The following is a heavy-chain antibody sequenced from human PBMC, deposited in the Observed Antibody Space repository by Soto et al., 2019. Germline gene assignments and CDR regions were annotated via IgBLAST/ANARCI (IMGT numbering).Heavy chain of an antibody. J-gene: IGHJ4*02. Sequence: QVQLVESGGGVVQPGRSLRLSCAASGFTFSNYGMHWVRQAPGKGLEWVAVISYHGSDKYYADSVKGRFTISRDNSKNTLYLQMDRLRAEDTAVYYCEKDHLTTTVTTVGYWGQGTLVTVSS. CDR2: ISYHGSDK. V-gene: IGHV3-30*18. CDR1: GFTFSNYG. D-gene: IGHD4-17*01. CDR3: EKDHLTTTVTTVGY.